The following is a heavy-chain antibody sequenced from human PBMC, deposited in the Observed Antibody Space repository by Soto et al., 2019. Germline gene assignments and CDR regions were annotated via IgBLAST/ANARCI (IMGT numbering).Heavy chain of an antibody. J-gene: IGHJ4*02. CDR2: ISAYNGNT. V-gene: IGHV1-18*01. D-gene: IGHD6-13*01. CDR1: GYTFPHYC. CDR3: ARDHPDSSSWYYFDY. Sequence: ASVKVSCKASGYTFPHYCISWVRQAPGQGLEWMGWISAYNGNTNYAQKLQGRVTMTTDTSTSTAYMELRSLRSDDTAVYYCARDHPDSSSWYYFDYWGQGTLVTVSS.